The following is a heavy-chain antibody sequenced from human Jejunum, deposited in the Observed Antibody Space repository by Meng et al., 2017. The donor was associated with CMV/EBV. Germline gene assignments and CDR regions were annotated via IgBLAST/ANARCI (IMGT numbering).Heavy chain of an antibody. V-gene: IGHV1-2*02. Sequence: ASGYTFTAYSIYWVRQAPGQGLEWMGWINPNSGGTDYAQKFKGKVTMTRDTSISTAYMELSSLRSDDTAFYYCARILSLTASWFDPWGQGTLVTVSS. CDR1: GYTFTAYS. CDR2: INPNSGGT. CDR3: ARILSLTASWFDP. D-gene: IGHD1-20*01. J-gene: IGHJ5*02.